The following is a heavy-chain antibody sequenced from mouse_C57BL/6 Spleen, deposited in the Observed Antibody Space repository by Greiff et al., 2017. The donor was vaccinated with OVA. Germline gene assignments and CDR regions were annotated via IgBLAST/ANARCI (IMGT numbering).Heavy chain of an antibody. Sequence: DVHLVESGPGLVKPSQSLSLTCSVTGYSITSGYYWNWIRQFPGNKLEWMGYISYDGSNNYNPSLKNRISITRDTSKNQFFLKLNSVTTEDTATYYCARVYDSYWYFDVWGTGTTVTVSS. CDR3: ARVYDSYWYFDV. CDR2: ISYDGSN. D-gene: IGHD2-3*01. CDR1: GYSITSGYY. J-gene: IGHJ1*03. V-gene: IGHV3-6*01.